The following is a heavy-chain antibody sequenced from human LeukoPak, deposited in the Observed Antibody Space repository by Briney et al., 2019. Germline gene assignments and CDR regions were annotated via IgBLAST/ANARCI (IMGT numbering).Heavy chain of an antibody. J-gene: IGHJ4*02. CDR1: GFKFFIYW. Sequence: GEPLKISCKGSGFKFFIYWIGWVRQMPGKGLEWMGNIYPGDSDIRYNPSFQGQVTISADKSINTAYLQWSSLKASGTAMYYCARREYCSGTSCPIDYWGQGTLVTVSS. D-gene: IGHD2-2*01. CDR2: IYPGDSDI. CDR3: ARREYCSGTSCPIDY. V-gene: IGHV5-51*01.